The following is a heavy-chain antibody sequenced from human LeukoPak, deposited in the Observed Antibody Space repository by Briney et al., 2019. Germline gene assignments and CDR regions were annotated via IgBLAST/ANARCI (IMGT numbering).Heavy chain of an antibody. V-gene: IGHV4-59*01. CDR2: IYYSGST. D-gene: IGHD3-22*01. Sequence: SETLSLTCTVSGGSISSYYWSWLRQPPGKGLEWIGYIYYSGSTNYNPSLKSRVTISVDTSKNQFSLKLSSVTAADTAVYYCARGGYDSSGYHDWGQGTLVTVSS. CDR3: ARGGYDSSGYHD. J-gene: IGHJ4*02. CDR1: GGSISSYY.